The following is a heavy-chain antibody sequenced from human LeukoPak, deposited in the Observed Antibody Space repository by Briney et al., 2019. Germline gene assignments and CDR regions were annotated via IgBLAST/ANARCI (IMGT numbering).Heavy chain of an antibody. CDR2: INPSGGST. Sequence: PGASVKVSCKASGYTFTSYYMHWVRQAPGQGLEWMGIINPSGGSTSYAQKFQGRVTMTRDTSTSTVYMELSSLRSEDTAVYYCARLYYGSGSFSIDYYYMDVWGKGTTVTVSS. J-gene: IGHJ6*03. D-gene: IGHD3-10*01. V-gene: IGHV1-46*01. CDR1: GYTFTSYY. CDR3: ARLYYGSGSFSIDYYYMDV.